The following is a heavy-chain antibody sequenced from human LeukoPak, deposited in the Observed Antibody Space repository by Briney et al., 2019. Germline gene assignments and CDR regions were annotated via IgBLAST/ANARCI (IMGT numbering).Heavy chain of an antibody. D-gene: IGHD4-17*01. J-gene: IGHJ4*02. V-gene: IGHV1-2*02. CDR2: INPNSGGT. Sequence: ASLKVSLPASWYTLTPYYIHWVGPAPGQGREWMGWINPNSGGTNYAQKFQGRVTMTRDTSISTAYMELSRLRSDDTAVYYCATGDPEYGYLWGQGTLVTVSS. CDR1: WYTLTPYY. CDR3: ATGDPEYGYL.